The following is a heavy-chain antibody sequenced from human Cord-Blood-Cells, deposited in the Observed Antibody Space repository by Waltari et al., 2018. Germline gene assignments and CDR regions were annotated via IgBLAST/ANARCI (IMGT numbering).Heavy chain of an antibody. CDR3: ATAFNSNNYYFDY. Sequence: QVQLVQSGAAVKKPGASVQVSCKVSGYTPTELSMHWVRPAPGKGLVWMGGFDPEDCETIYAQKFQGRVTMTEDTSTDTAYMERSSLRSEDTAVYYCATAFNSNNYYFDYWGQGTLVTVSS. CDR2: FDPEDCET. D-gene: IGHD1-20*01. CDR1: GYTPTELS. V-gene: IGHV1-24*01. J-gene: IGHJ4*02.